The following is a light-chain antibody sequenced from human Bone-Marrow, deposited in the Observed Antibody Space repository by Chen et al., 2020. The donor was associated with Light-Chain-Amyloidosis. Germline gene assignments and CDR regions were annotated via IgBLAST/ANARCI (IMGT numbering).Light chain of an antibody. Sequence: SYELTQPPSVSVSPGHTARITCSGDDLPTKYAYGYQQKPGQAPVLGIHRDTERPSGISERFTGSSSGTTATLTISGVQAEDEADYHCQSADSSGTYEVIFGGGTKLTVL. CDR1: DLPTKY. CDR3: QSADSSGTYEVI. V-gene: IGLV3-25*03. J-gene: IGLJ2*01. CDR2: RDT.